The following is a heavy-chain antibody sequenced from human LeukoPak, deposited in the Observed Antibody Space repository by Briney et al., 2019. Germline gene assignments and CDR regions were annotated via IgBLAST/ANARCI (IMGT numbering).Heavy chain of an antibody. Sequence: SVKVSCKASGYTFTSYGISWVRQAPGQGLEWMGGIIPIFGTANYAQKFQGRVTITADESTSTAYMELSSLRSEDTAVYYCASSRDIVVVPAAPDAFDIWGQGTMVTVSS. CDR1: GYTFTSYG. J-gene: IGHJ3*02. V-gene: IGHV1-69*13. CDR2: IIPIFGTA. D-gene: IGHD2-2*01. CDR3: ASSRDIVVVPAAPDAFDI.